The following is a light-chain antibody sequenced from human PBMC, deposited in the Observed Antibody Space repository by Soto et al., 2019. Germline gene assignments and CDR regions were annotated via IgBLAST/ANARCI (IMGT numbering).Light chain of an antibody. CDR3: QQRSNWPPT. CDR1: QSVRSY. V-gene: IGKV3-11*01. Sequence: EIVLTQSPATPSLSPGERATLSCRASQSVRSYLAWYQQTPGQAPRLLIYDASNRETGIPARFSGSGSGTEFTRTISSLEPEDVVVYYCQQRSNWPPTFGQGTKV. CDR2: DAS. J-gene: IGKJ1*01.